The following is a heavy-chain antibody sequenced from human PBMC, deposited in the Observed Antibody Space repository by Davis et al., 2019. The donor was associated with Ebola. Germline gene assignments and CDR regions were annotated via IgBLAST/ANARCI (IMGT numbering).Heavy chain of an antibody. CDR2: INPNDYDL. Sequence: PGGSLRLSCKASGYSFTSYSIGWVRQMPGKGLEWMGIINPNDYDLRYSPALQGQVTISADKSISAASLQWSSLRASDTAMYYCAKTLRAGRYYFDYWGQGTLVTVSS. D-gene: IGHD1-14*01. CDR1: GYSFTSYS. V-gene: IGHV5-51*01. CDR3: AKTLRAGRYYFDY. J-gene: IGHJ4*02.